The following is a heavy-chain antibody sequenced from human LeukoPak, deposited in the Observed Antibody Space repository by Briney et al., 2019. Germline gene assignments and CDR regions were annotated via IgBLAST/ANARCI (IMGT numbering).Heavy chain of an antibody. CDR2: IIRSSSTI. CDR3: AKDPDYCSGGSCYGFGFDY. D-gene: IGHD2-15*01. V-gene: IGHV3-48*04. CDR1: GITFRSYS. J-gene: IGHJ4*02. Sequence: GGPLRLSCTASGITFRSYSMNWVRQAPGKGLGGGSYIIRSSSTIYYADSVKGRFTISRDNAKNSLYLQMNSLRAEDTAVYYCAKDPDYCSGGSCYGFGFDYWGQGTLVTVSS.